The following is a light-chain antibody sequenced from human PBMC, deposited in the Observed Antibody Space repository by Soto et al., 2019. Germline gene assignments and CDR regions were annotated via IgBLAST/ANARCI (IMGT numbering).Light chain of an antibody. CDR1: SSNIGRNS. J-gene: IGLJ2*01. V-gene: IGLV1-47*02. CDR3: AAWDDSPGGVV. Sequence: QSVLTQPPSASGTPGQRVTISCSGSSSNIGRNSVYWYQQVPGTAPKLLIYSNHQRPSGVPDRFSGSKSGTSASLAISGLRSEDEANYYCAAWDDSPGGVVFGGGTKLTVL. CDR2: SNH.